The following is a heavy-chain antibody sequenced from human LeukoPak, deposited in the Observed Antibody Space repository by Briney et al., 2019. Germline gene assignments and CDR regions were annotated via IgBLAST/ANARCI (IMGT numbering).Heavy chain of an antibody. CDR1: GFTFSSYW. Sequence: PGGFLRLSCAASGFTFSSYWMSWVRQAPGKGLEWVANIKQDGSEKYYVDSVKGRFTISRDNAKNSLYLQMNSLRAEDTAVYYCARDDLEWLLYSMDVWGKGTTVTVSS. CDR2: IKQDGSEK. J-gene: IGHJ6*04. D-gene: IGHD3-3*01. V-gene: IGHV3-7*01. CDR3: ARDDLEWLLYSMDV.